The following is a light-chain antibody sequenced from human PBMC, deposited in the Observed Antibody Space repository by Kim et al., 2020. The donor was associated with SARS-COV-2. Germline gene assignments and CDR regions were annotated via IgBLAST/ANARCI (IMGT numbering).Light chain of an antibody. CDR2: GRD. CDR3: KSRDSNSKVV. CDR1: SLRNYY. Sequence: SSELTQDPAVSVALGQTVRITCQGDSLRNYYATWYQQKPGQAPILVIYGRDNRPSGIPDRFSGSSSGNTASLTITGAQAEDEAEYFCKSRDSNSKVVFGGGTKLTVL. J-gene: IGLJ2*01. V-gene: IGLV3-19*01.